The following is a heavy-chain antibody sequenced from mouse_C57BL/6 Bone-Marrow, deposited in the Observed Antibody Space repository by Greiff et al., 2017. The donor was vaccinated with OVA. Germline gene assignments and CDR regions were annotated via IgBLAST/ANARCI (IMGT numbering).Heavy chain of an antibody. J-gene: IGHJ2*01. CDR1: GYTFTSYW. CDR3: ARCPHYYGSSLSPDY. D-gene: IGHD1-1*01. Sequence: QVQLQQPGAELVMPGASVKLSCKASGYTFTSYWMHWVKQRPGQGLEWIGEIDPSDSYTNYNQKFKGKSTLTVAKSSSTSYMQLSSLTSEDSAVYYGARCPHYYGSSLSPDYWGQGTTLTVSS. CDR2: IDPSDSYT. V-gene: IGHV1-69*01.